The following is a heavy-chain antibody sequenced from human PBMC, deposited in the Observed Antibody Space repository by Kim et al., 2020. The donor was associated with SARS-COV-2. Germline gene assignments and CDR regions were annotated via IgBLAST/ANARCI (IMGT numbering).Heavy chain of an antibody. D-gene: IGHD3-10*01. CDR1: GYTFTTYV. J-gene: IGHJ4*02. CDR2: INTNTGDP. Sequence: ASVKVSCKASGYTFTTYVINWVRQAPGRGLDWMGWINTNTGDPTYAQGLTGRFVFSLDTSVSTTYLQISSLKAEDTAVYYCMRGLAGKVGDYWGQGALVTVSS. V-gene: IGHV7-4-1*02. CDR3: MRGLAGKVGDY.